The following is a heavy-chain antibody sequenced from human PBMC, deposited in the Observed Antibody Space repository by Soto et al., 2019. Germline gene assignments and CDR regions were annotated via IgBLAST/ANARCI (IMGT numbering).Heavy chain of an antibody. J-gene: IGHJ5*02. CDR3: ARAEVVVVAATYNRFDP. V-gene: IGHV1-18*01. CDR1: GYTFTSYG. Sequence: ASVKVSCKASGYTFTSYGISWVRQAPGQGLEWMGWISAYNGNTNYAQKLQGRVTMTTDTSTSTAYMELRSLRSDDTAVYYCARAEVVVVAATYNRFDPWGQGTLVTVSS. D-gene: IGHD2-15*01. CDR2: ISAYNGNT.